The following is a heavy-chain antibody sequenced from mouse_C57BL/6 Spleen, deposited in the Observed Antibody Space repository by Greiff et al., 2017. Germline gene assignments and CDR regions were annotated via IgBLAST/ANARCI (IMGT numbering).Heavy chain of an antibody. J-gene: IGHJ4*01. CDR2: IYPRSGNT. CDR1: GYTFTSYG. D-gene: IGHD2-1*01. V-gene: IGHV1-81*01. Sequence: QVQLKESGAELARPGASVKLSCKASGYTFTSYGISWVKQRTGQGLEWIGEIYPRSGNTYYNEKFKGKDTLTADKSSSTAYMELRSLTSEDSAVYFCARGGGNYPYYAMDYWGQGTSVTVSS. CDR3: ARGGGNYPYYAMDY.